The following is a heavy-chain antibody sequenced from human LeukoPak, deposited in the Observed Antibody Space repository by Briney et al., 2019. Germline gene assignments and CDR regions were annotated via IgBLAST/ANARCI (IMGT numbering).Heavy chain of an antibody. D-gene: IGHD2-2*01. CDR2: MNPDSGNT. Sequence: ASVKVSCKASGYTFTSYDINWVRQATGQGLEWMGWMNPDSGNTGYAQKFQGRVTMTRNTSISTAYMELRSLRSDDTAVYYCARDSTIRSEYFHHWGQGTLVTVSS. CDR3: ARDSTIRSEYFHH. J-gene: IGHJ1*01. V-gene: IGHV1-8*01. CDR1: GYTFTSYD.